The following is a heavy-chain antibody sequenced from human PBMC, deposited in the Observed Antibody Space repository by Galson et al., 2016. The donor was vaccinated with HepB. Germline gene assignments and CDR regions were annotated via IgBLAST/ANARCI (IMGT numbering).Heavy chain of an antibody. Sequence: SVKVSCKAPGYTFTSYYMHWVRQAPGQGLEWMGLINPSGGSTTYAQNFQGRVTMTRDTSTSTVYMERSSLRSEDTAVYYCARVTTPAYYFDYWGQGTLVTVSS. J-gene: IGHJ4*02. V-gene: IGHV1-46*01. D-gene: IGHD1-26*01. CDR2: INPSGGST. CDR3: ARVTTPAYYFDY. CDR1: GYTFTSYY.